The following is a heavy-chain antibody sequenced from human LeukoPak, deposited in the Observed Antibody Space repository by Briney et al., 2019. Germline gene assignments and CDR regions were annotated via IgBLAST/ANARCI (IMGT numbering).Heavy chain of an antibody. CDR3: TREKEGYNYSLDYYYMGV. V-gene: IGHV3-73*01. CDR1: GFTFSDSA. D-gene: IGHD5-18*01. J-gene: IGHJ6*03. CDR2: FGSKIDYYAT. Sequence: PGGSLRLSCAASGFTFSDSAMHWVRQASGKGLEWVGRFGSKIDYYATVFPASVKGRFIISRDDSQNTAYLEMNSLRTEDTAVYFCTREKEGYNYSLDYYYMGVWGKGTTVTVSS.